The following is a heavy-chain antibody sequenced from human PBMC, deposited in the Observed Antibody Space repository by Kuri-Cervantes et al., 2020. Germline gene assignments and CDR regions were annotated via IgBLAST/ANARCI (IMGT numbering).Heavy chain of an antibody. CDR2: INPNSGGT. V-gene: IGHV1-2*02. CDR1: GYTFTGYY. D-gene: IGHD1-26*01. J-gene: IGHJ6*02. CDR3: AREYSGSYYEGPVYYYYAMDV. Sequence: ASVKVSCKASGYTFTGYYMHWVRQAPGQGLEWMGWINPNSGGTNYAQKFQGRVTMTRDTSISTAYMELSRLRSDDTAVYYCAREYSGSYYEGPVYYYYAMDVWGQGTTVTVSS.